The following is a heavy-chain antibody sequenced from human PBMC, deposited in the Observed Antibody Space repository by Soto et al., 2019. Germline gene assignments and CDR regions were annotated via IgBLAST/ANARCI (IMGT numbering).Heavy chain of an antibody. CDR1: GDTFTTYD. J-gene: IGHJ4*02. Sequence: ASVKVSCKASGDTFTTYDINWVRQATGHGLEWMGWINPNSGNIGFAQRFQGRVTMTRDTAIRTAYMEVSSLRSDDTAVYYCARGRASGSYYLLDYWGQGTLVTVSS. V-gene: IGHV1-8*01. CDR3: ARGRASGSYYLLDY. D-gene: IGHD3-10*01. CDR2: INPNSGNI.